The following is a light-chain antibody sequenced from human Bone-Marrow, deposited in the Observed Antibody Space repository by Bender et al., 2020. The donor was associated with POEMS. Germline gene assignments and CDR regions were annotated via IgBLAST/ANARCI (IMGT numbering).Light chain of an antibody. J-gene: IGLJ3*02. Sequence: NFMLTQPHSVSESPGKTVTISCTGSSGSIASNYVQWYQQRPGSAPTTVIYEDNQRPSGGPDRFSGSIDSSSNSASLTISGLQTEDEADYYCQSFDSGTVWVFGGGTKLTVL. V-gene: IGLV6-57*02. CDR2: EDN. CDR1: SGSIASNY. CDR3: QSFDSGTVWV.